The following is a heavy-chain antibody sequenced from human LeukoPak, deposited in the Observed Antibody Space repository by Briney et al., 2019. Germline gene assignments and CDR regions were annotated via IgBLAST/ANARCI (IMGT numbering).Heavy chain of an antibody. J-gene: IGHJ4*02. CDR1: GGSISSSSYY. CDR3: ARHKVTMVRGVHNPLDY. CDR2: IYYSGST. D-gene: IGHD3-10*01. Sequence: PSETLSLTCTVSGGSISSSSYYWGWIRQPPGKGLEWIGSIYYSGSTYYNPSLKSRVTISVDTSKNQFSLKLSSVTAADTAVYYCARHKVTMVRGVHNPLDYWGQGTLVTVSS. V-gene: IGHV4-39*01.